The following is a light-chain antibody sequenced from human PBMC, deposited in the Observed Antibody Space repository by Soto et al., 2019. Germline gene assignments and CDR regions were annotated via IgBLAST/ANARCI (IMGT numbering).Light chain of an antibody. CDR3: QQYNNWPPWT. Sequence: EIVMTQSPATLSVSPGERVTLSCRASQSVSRVLAWYQQRPGQAPRLLIYDTSTRATGIPARFSGSGSETEFTLTISSLQSEDFAVYYCQQYNNWPPWTFGQGTKVEIK. CDR2: DTS. V-gene: IGKV3-15*01. J-gene: IGKJ1*01. CDR1: QSVSRV.